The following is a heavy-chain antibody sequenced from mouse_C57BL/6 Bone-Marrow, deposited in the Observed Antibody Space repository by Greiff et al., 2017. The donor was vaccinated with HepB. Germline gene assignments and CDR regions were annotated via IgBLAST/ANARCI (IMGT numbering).Heavy chain of an antibody. CDR1: GYTFTSYW. D-gene: IGHD2-10*01. V-gene: IGHV1-55*01. CDR2: IYPGSGST. Sequence: QVQLQQPGAELVKPGASVKMSCKASGYTFTSYWITWVKQRPGQGLEWIGDIYPGSGSTNYNEKFKSKATLTVDTSSSTAYMQLSSLTSEDSAVYYCARSSYGNGSWYFDVWGTGTTVTVSS. J-gene: IGHJ1*03. CDR3: ARSSYGNGSWYFDV.